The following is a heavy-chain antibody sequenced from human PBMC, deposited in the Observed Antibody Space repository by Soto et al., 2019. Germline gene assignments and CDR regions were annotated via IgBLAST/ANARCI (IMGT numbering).Heavy chain of an antibody. CDR3: AKVAGPPGITMIVVVRGYFDY. D-gene: IGHD3-22*01. CDR1: GCTFSSYA. Sequence: GGSLRLSCAASGCTFSSYAMSWVRQSPGKGLAWLSAISGSRGSTYYADSVKGRFTISRDNSKNTLYLQMNSLRAEDTAVYYCAKVAGPPGITMIVVVRGYFDYWGEGTLVTVS. V-gene: IGHV3-23*01. CDR2: ISGSRGST. J-gene: IGHJ4*02.